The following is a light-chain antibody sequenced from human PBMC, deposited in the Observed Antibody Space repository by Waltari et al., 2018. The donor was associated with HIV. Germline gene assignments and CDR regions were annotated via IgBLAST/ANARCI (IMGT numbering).Light chain of an antibody. Sequence: SYEVTQPPSVAVSPGQTASITCSGSELGDKYTCWYQQKPGQSPLLGIYQDDKRPSGIPARFSASSSGHTATLTISGTLPMDEADYYCQAWGSTTSGVFGRGTKLTVL. V-gene: IGLV3-1*01. CDR1: ELGDKY. CDR3: QAWGSTTSGV. CDR2: QDD. J-gene: IGLJ2*01.